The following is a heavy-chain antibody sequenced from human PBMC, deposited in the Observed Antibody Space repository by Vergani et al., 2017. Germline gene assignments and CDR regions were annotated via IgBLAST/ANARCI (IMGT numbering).Heavy chain of an antibody. CDR3: VRXKGSNWNDHLYDI. CDR1: GFIFSDHY. Sequence: VQLVESGGGVVQPGRSLILSCAASGFIFSDHYMDWVRQAPGKGLEWVGRIRNKANDYTTQYAASVKGRFTISRDDSKSYLYLQMNSLQTEDTALYYCVRXKGSNWNDHLYDIWGQGTLVTVSS. CDR2: IRNKANDYTT. V-gene: IGHV3-72*01. D-gene: IGHD1-1*01. J-gene: IGHJ3*02.